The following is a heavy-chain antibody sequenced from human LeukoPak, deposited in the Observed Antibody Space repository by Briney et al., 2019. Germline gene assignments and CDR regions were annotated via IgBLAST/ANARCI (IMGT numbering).Heavy chain of an antibody. CDR1: GFTFSTYW. J-gene: IGHJ4*02. Sequence: GGSLRLSCAASGFTFSTYWMSWVRQAPGKGLEWVANIKEDGSAKHYVDSVRGRFTISRDNAKNSLYLQMDTLRAEDTAVYYCARHSGSYGVVNWGQGTLVTVPS. V-gene: IGHV3-7*04. D-gene: IGHD1-26*01. CDR2: IKEDGSAK. CDR3: ARHSGSYGVVN.